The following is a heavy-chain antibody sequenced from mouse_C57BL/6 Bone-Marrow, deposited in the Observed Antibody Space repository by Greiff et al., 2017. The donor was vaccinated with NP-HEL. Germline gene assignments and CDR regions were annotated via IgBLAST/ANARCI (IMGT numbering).Heavy chain of an antibody. CDR3: TRSGGNFAY. CDR1: GYTFTSYY. J-gene: IGHJ3*01. V-gene: IGHV1S81*02. Sequence: VQLQQSGAELVKPGASVELSCKASGYTFTSYYMYWVKQRPGQGLEWIGEINPSNGGTNFNEKFKSKATLTVDKSSSTAYMQLSSLTSEDSAVYYCTRSGGNFAYWGQGNLVTVSA. D-gene: IGHD2-1*01. CDR2: INPSNGGT.